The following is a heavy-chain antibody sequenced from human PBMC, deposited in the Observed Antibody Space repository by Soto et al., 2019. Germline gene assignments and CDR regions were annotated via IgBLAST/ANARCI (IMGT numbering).Heavy chain of an antibody. CDR3: VKDHCGGDCYSNPYFDY. CDR2: IWYDGSKT. V-gene: IGHV3-33*06. J-gene: IGHJ4*02. D-gene: IGHD2-21*02. CDR1: GFSFTTYG. Sequence: QVQLVESGGGVVQPGGSLRLSCAASGFSFTTYGLHWVRQAPGKGLEWVAVIWYDGSKTYYADSVKGRFTISRDNSKNTLYQQMNSVRVEDTAMYYCVKDHCGGDCYSNPYFDYWGQGTLVTVSS.